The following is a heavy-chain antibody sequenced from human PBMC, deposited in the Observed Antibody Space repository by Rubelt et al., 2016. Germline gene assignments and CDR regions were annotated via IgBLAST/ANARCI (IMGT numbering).Heavy chain of an antibody. CDR3: ARDLWPSAAGTGDYYYYYGMDV. J-gene: IGHJ6*02. V-gene: IGHV3-21*01. D-gene: IGHD6-13*01. CDR1: GFTFSSYA. CDR2: ISSSSSYI. Sequence: GGGLVQPGGSLRLSCAASGFTFSSYAMNWVRQAPGKGLEWVSSISSSSSYIYYADSVKGRFTISRDNAKNSLYLQMNSLRAEDTAVYYCARDLWPSAAGTGDYYYYYGMDVWGQGTTVTVSS.